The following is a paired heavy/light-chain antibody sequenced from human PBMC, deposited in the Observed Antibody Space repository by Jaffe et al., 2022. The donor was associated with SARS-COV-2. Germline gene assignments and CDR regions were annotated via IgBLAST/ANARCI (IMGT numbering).Light chain of an antibody. J-gene: IGKJ3*01. CDR2: AAS. V-gene: IGKV1-39*01. CDR3: QQNYSMPFI. CDR1: QSISNY. Sequence: DIQMTQSPSSLSASVGDRVTITCRARQSISNYLNWYQQKPGKAPKLLIHAASSLQSGAPSRFSGSGSGTDFTLTISSLQPEDFATYYCQQNYSMPFIFGPGTNVDVK.
Heavy chain of an antibody. V-gene: IGHV3-15*01. D-gene: IGHD5-18*01. CDR1: GFTFSNAW. CDR2: IKSKVDGGTT. Sequence: EVQLVESGGGLVKPGGSLRLSCAASGFTFSNAWMNWVRQAPGKGLEWVGRIKSKVDGGTTHYPAPVKGRFTISRDDSQNTVYLQMNSLRTEDTAVYYCATGGYFHDFWGQGTLVTVS. CDR3: ATGGYFHDF. J-gene: IGHJ4*02.